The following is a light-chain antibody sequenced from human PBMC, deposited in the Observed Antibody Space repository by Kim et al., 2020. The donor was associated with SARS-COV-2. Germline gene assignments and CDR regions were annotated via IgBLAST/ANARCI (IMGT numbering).Light chain of an antibody. Sequence: SAGETATLSCRAGRSVSSDLAWYQQKPGQAPRRLIYGSSTRAAGSPARVSGSGSGTEFTLTISSLQSEDFAVYYCQQYNNWSPWKFGQGTKVDI. CDR2: GSS. J-gene: IGKJ1*01. CDR1: RSVSSD. V-gene: IGKV3-15*01. CDR3: QQYNNWSPWK.